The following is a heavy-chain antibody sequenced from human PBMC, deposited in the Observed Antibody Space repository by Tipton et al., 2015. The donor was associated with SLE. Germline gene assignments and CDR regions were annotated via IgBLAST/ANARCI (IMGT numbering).Heavy chain of an antibody. V-gene: IGHV3-74*01. D-gene: IGHD2-21*02. J-gene: IGHJ3*02. CDR1: GFTFGSYW. CDR3: ARGGDAGAFDI. CDR2: INSDGTTT. Sequence: GSLRLSCVVSGFTFGSYWMHWVRQAPGKGLVWVSRINSDGTTTSSADSVKGRFTISRDNAKNTVYLQMNSLGVDDTAVYYCARGGDAGAFDIWGQGTLATVSS.